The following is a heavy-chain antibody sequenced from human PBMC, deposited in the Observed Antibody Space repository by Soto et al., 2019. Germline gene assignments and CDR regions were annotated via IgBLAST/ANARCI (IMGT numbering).Heavy chain of an antibody. V-gene: IGHV5-51*01. CDR1: GYTFTKYW. Sequence: PGESLKISCQASGYTFTKYWVGWVRQMPGKGLEWMGIIYPDDSDTRYSPSFQGHVTISADKSISTAYLQWRSLKASDTAMYYCSRHNVRSFGVVNYYFGMDVWGQGTTVTVSS. D-gene: IGHD3-3*01. CDR3: SRHNVRSFGVVNYYFGMDV. CDR2: IYPDDSDT. J-gene: IGHJ6*02.